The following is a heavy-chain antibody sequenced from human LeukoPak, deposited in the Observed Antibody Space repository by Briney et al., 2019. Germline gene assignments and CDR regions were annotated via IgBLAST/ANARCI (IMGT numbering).Heavy chain of an antibody. J-gene: IGHJ4*02. CDR2: IYYSGST. CDR1: GGSISSGGYS. CDR3: AREDCSSTSCLIDY. V-gene: IGHV4-31*03. Sequence: SETLSLTCTVSGGSISSGGYSWSWIRQHPGKGLEWIGYIYYSGSTYYNPSLKSRVTISVDTSKNQFSLKLSSVTAADTAVYYCAREDCSSTSCLIDYWGQGTLVTVSS. D-gene: IGHD2-2*01.